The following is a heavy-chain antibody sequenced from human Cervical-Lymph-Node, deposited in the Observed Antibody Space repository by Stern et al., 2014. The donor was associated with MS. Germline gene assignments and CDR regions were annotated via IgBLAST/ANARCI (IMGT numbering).Heavy chain of an antibody. D-gene: IGHD1/OR15-1a*01. V-gene: IGHV5-51*01. J-gene: IGHJ4*02. CDR1: GYSFSNFW. CDR3: TTSIRTDDF. CDR2: IFPSDSDA. Sequence: EMQLVQSGAEVKKPGESLKISCRASGYSFSNFWITWVRQMPGEGLEWMGTIFPSDSDARYSPSFQGRVTMSADKSIDTAHLQWSSLKTSDTATYFCTTSIRTDDFWGQGTRVTVSS.